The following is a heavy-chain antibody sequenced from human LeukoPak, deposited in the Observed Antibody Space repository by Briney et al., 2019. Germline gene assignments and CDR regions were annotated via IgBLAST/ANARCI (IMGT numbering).Heavy chain of an antibody. J-gene: IGHJ4*02. D-gene: IGHD5-18*01. CDR3: ARHCGYSYGSFGY. V-gene: IGHV4-59*08. CDR2: IYYSGST. CDR1: GGSISSYY. Sequence: SETLSLTCTVSGGSISSYYWSWIRQPPGKGLEWIGYIYYSGSTNYNPSLKSRVTISVDTSKNQFPLKLSSVTAADTAVYYCARHCGYSYGSFGYWGQGTLVTVSS.